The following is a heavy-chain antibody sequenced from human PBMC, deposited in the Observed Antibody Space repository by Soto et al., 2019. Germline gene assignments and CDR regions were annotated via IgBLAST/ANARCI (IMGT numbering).Heavy chain of an antibody. CDR2: IYHSGST. J-gene: IGHJ6*02. CDR1: GGSISSGGYS. D-gene: IGHD3-22*01. Sequence: SETLSLTCAVSGGSISSGGYSWSWIRQPPGKGLEWIGYIYHSGSTYYNPSLKSRVTISVDRSKNQFSLKLSSVTAADTAMYYCARGDYYDSRTANYYYYGMDVWGQGTTVTVSS. V-gene: IGHV4-30-2*01. CDR3: ARGDYYDSRTANYYYYGMDV.